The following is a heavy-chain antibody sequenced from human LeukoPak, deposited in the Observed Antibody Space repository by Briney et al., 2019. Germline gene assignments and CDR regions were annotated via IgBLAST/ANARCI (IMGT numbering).Heavy chain of an antibody. J-gene: IGHJ4*02. CDR3: ARETAEYNLLWYFDY. CDR1: GGTFTSYT. Sequence: GSSVKVSCKASGGTFTSYTISGVRQAPGQGLEWMGRIIPILGIANYAQKFQGRVTITADKSTSTAYMELSSLRSEDTAVYYCARETAEYNLLWYFDYWGQGTLVTVSS. CDR2: IIPILGIA. D-gene: IGHD1-1*01. V-gene: IGHV1-69*04.